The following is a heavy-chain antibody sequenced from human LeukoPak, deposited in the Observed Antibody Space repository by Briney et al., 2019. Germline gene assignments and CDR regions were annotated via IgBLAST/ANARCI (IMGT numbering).Heavy chain of an antibody. J-gene: IGHJ6*04. Sequence: PGGSLRLSCAASGFTVSSNYMSWVRQAPGKGLEWVSVIYSGGSTYYADSVKGRFTISRDNSKNTLYLQMNSLRAEDTAVYYCARALSGRYSMDVWGKGTTVTVSS. CDR1: GFTVSSNY. CDR3: ARALSGRYSMDV. D-gene: IGHD3-10*01. V-gene: IGHV3-53*01. CDR2: IYSGGST.